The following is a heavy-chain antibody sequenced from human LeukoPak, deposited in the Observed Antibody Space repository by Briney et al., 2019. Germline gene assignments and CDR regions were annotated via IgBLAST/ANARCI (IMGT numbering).Heavy chain of an antibody. J-gene: IGHJ4*02. CDR3: TGRLDD. CDR2: IKHDESEK. D-gene: IGHD3-16*01. Sequence: PGGSLRLSCAASGFSFNSDWMDWVRQAPGKGLEWVANIKHDESEKNYLDSVKGRFTISRDNAQNSLYLQMNGLRVEDTAVCYCTGRLDDWGQGTLVTVSS. V-gene: IGHV3-7*01. CDR1: GFSFNSDW.